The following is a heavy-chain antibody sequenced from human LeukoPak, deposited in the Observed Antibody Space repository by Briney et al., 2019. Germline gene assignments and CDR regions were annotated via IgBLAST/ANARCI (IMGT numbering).Heavy chain of an antibody. Sequence: YXXXXRXXXXXXLEWIGRIYTSASTNYNPSLKSRVTMSVDTSKNQFSLKLSSVTAADTAVYYCAGSYGSGSSIWGQGTMVTVSS. CDR1: Y. CDR3: AGSYGSGSSI. D-gene: IGHD3-10*01. CDR2: IYTSAST. J-gene: IGHJ3*02. V-gene: IGHV4-4*07.